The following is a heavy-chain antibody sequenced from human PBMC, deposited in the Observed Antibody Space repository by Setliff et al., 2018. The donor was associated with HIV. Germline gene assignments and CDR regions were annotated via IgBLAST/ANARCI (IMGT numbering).Heavy chain of an antibody. CDR1: GYTFSTYG. CDR3: ARDRVRITIFGANDASDI. J-gene: IGHJ3*02. Sequence: SVKVSCKASGYTFSTYGISWVRQAPGQGLEWMGKIIPIFGPTNYAQKFQGRVTITADESTTTAYMELSSLRSEDTAVYYCARDRVRITIFGANDASDIWGQGTMVTVSS. CDR2: IIPIFGPT. D-gene: IGHD3-3*01. V-gene: IGHV1-69*13.